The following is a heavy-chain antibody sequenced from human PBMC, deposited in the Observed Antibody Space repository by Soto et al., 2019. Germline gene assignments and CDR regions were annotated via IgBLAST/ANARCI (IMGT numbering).Heavy chain of an antibody. J-gene: IGHJ5*02. V-gene: IGHV4-30-4*01. CDR1: GDSIGSGDYY. CDR3: ARGSTYYGFVT. D-gene: IGHD3-10*01. CDR2: IYYIGTT. Sequence: QVQLQESGPRLVKPSQTLSFTCTVSGDSIGSGDYYWTWIRQPPGKGLEWIGYIYYIGTTFYNPSLESRVNISVDTSKNQFSLRVTSVTAADTAVYYCARGSTYYGFVTWGQGTLITVSS.